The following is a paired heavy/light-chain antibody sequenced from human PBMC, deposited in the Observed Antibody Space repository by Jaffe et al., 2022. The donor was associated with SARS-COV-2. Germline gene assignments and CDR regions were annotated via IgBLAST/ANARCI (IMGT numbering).Light chain of an antibody. CDR3: SSYTSSSDVV. Sequence: QSALTQPASVSGSPGQSITISCTGTSSDVGGYNYVSWYQQHPGKAPKLMIYEVSNRPSGVPDRFSGSKSGNTASLTISGLQAEDEADYYCSSYTSSSDVVFGGGTKLTVL. V-gene: IGLV2-14*01. CDR1: SSDVGGYNY. CDR2: EVS. J-gene: IGLJ2*01.
Heavy chain of an antibody. CDR3: ARDFSSYYYDSSGYSEYYFDY. D-gene: IGHD3-22*01. CDR1: GFTFSSYS. Sequence: EVQLVESGGGLVKPGGSLRLSCAASGFTFSSYSMNWVRQAPGKGLEWVSSISSSSSYIYYADSVKGRFTISRDNAKNSLYLQMNSLRAEDTAVYYCARDFSSYYYDSSGYSEYYFDYWGQGTLVTVSS. J-gene: IGHJ4*02. V-gene: IGHV3-21*01. CDR2: ISSSSSYI.